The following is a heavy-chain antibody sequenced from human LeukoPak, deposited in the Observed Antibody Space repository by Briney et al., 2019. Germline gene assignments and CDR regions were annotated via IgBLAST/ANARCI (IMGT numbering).Heavy chain of an antibody. Sequence: ASVKFSCKASGYTFTSYYMHWVRQAPGQGLEWMGIINPSGGSTSYAQKFQGRVTMTRDTSTSTVYMELSSLRSEDTAVYYCASFGYDSSGYYWGAFDYWGQGTLVTVSS. V-gene: IGHV1-46*01. CDR1: GYTFTSYY. CDR2: INPSGGST. CDR3: ASFGYDSSGYYWGAFDY. D-gene: IGHD3-22*01. J-gene: IGHJ4*02.